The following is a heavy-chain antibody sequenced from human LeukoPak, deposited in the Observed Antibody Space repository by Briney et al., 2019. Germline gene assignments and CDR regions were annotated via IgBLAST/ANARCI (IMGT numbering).Heavy chain of an antibody. Sequence: GGSLRLSCTASGFTFDDYAMHWVRQAPGEGLEWVSGISWNSGSIGYADSVKGRFTISRDNAKNSLYLQMNSLRAEDTALYYCAKDIGGFGFDYWGQGTLVTVSS. V-gene: IGHV3-9*01. CDR3: AKDIGGFGFDY. J-gene: IGHJ4*02. CDR2: ISWNSGSI. CDR1: GFTFDDYA. D-gene: IGHD3-10*01.